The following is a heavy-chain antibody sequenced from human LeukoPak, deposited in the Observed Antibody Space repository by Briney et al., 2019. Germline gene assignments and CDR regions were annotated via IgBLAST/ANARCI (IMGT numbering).Heavy chain of an antibody. D-gene: IGHD2-2*02. J-gene: IGHJ5*02. CDR2: IIPVFGTA. Sequence: GASVKVSCKASGYTFTSYGISWVRQAPGQGLEWMGGIIPVFGTANYAQKFQGRVTITADESTRTAYMELSSLRSEDTAVYYCARVTGGRYCSTTSCYMRGRFDPWGQGTLVTVSS. CDR3: ARVTGGRYCSTTSCYMRGRFDP. CDR1: GYTFTSYG. V-gene: IGHV1-69*13.